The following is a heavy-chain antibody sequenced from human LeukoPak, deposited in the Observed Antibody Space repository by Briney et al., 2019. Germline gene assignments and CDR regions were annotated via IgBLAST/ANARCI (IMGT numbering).Heavy chain of an antibody. D-gene: IGHD6-6*01. CDR2: ISSSSSYI. Sequence: GGALRLSCAASGFTFSSYSMNWVRQAPGNGLEWVSSISSSSSYIYYADSVKGRFTISRGNAKNSLYLQMNSLRAEDTSVHFCARNGQQLAYYFDYWGQGTLVTVSS. V-gene: IGHV3-21*01. J-gene: IGHJ4*02. CDR3: ARNGQQLAYYFDY. CDR1: GFTFSSYS.